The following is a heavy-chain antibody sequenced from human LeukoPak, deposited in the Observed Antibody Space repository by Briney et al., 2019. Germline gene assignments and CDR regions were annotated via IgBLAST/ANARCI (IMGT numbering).Heavy chain of an antibody. Sequence: SQTLSLTCTVSGASISSDSYYWSWIRQPAGKGLEWIGRIYSSGNTNYNPALMSRVTISLDTSKNQLFLSLSSVTAADTAVYYCARDMTGSGWNDAFDIWGQGTMVTVSS. D-gene: IGHD6-19*01. CDR1: GASISSDSYY. CDR2: IYSSGNT. J-gene: IGHJ3*02. V-gene: IGHV4-61*02. CDR3: ARDMTGSGWNDAFDI.